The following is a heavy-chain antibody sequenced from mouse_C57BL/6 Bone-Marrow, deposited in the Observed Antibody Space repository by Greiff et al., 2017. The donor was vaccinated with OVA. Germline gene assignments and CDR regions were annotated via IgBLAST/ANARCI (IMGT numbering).Heavy chain of an antibody. D-gene: IGHD1-1*01. CDR3: AREPNYYGSSYWYFDV. Sequence: VQLQQPGAELVMPGASVKLSCKASGYTFTSYWMHWVKQRPGQGLEWIGEIDPSDSYTNYNQKFKGKSTLTVDKSSSTAYMQLSSLTSEDSAVYYCAREPNYYGSSYWYFDVWGTGTTVTVSS. V-gene: IGHV1-69*01. CDR2: IDPSDSYT. J-gene: IGHJ1*03. CDR1: GYTFTSYW.